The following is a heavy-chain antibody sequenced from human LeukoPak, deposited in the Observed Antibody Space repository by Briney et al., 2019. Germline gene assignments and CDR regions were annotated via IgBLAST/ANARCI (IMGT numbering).Heavy chain of an antibody. Sequence: PGGSLRLSCAASGFTFSNAWMSWVRQAPGKGLEWVGRIKSKTDGGTTDYAAPVKGRFTISRDDSKNTLYLQMNSLKTEDTAVYYCTTSPIVATINDYWGQGPLVTVSS. CDR1: GFTFSNAW. V-gene: IGHV3-15*01. CDR3: TTSPIVATINDY. J-gene: IGHJ4*02. CDR2: IKSKTDGGTT. D-gene: IGHD5-12*01.